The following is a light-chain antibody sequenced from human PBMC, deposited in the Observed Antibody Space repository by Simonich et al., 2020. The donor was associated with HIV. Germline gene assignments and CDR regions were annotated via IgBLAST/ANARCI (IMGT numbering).Light chain of an antibody. CDR2: DAS. Sequence: AIQLPQSPSSLSAAVGDRVTITCRASQGISSALAWYQQKPGKAPKLLIYDASSLESGVPSRFSGSGSGTDFTLTISSLQPEDFATYYCQQFNSYPVTFGPGTKVDIK. J-gene: IGKJ3*01. CDR3: QQFNSYPVT. V-gene: IGKV1-13*02. CDR1: QGISSA.